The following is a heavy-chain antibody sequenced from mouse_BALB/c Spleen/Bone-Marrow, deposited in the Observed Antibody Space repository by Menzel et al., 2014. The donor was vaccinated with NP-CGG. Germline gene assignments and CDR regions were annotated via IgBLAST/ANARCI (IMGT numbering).Heavy chain of an antibody. Sequence: EVHLVESGGGLVRPGGCLKLYCAASGFTFSSYTMSWVRQTPEKRLEWVAFISFCGVTTYYPDTVEHRFTISRDNAKNTMYLQRSRRKSEDTAMYYCERHSITDWYSDGWGAGSTGTGS. CDR2: ISFCGVTT. J-gene: IGHJ1*01. D-gene: IGHD1-2*01. CDR3: ERHSITDWYSDG. CDR1: GFTFSSYT. V-gene: IGHV5-12-2*01.